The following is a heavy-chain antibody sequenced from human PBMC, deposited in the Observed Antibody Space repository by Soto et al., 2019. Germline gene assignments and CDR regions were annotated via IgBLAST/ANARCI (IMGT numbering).Heavy chain of an antibody. D-gene: IGHD1-26*01. CDR2: ISSSSGYT. Sequence: QVQLVASGGGLVKPGGSLRLSCAASGFIFSDYSMTWIRQAPGKGLEWVSYISSSSGYTNYADSVKGRFTISRDNAKNSLYRQMNSLRAEDTAVYYCASGRGSDYWGQGTVVTVSS. J-gene: IGHJ4*02. CDR3: ASGRGSDY. V-gene: IGHV3-11*05. CDR1: GFIFSDYS.